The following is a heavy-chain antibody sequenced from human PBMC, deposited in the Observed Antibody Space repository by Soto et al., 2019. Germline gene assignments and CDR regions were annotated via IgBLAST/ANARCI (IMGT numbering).Heavy chain of an antibody. J-gene: IGHJ3*01. CDR1: GGSISAFY. CDR2: LYRSERT. D-gene: IGHD2-2*01. V-gene: IGHV4-4*07. CDR3: ERSPSTSTIGTLDF. Sequence: SETLALTCNVSGGSISAFYWNWIRQPTGKGLEWVGRLYRSERTNYNPSFDSGCTMSIDVSKNEFSRTLGSMPAADTAVYYCERSPSTSTIGTLDFWGRGTMVSVSS.